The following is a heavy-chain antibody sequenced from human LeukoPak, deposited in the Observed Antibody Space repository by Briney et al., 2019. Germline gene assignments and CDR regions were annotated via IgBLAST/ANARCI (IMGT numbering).Heavy chain of an antibody. CDR2: IKQVGSET. V-gene: IGHV3-7*01. D-gene: IGHD6-25*01. J-gene: IGHJ4*02. Sequence: GGSLRLSRARSGVSLRRYWMSGVRHAPGKGRERGARIKQVGSETHTVDSVKGRFTISRDSAKKSLYLQMNNLRAEDTAVYYCARALDSISSRYQAFEYWGQGTTVTVSS. CDR1: GVSLRRYW. CDR3: ARALDSISSRYQAFEY.